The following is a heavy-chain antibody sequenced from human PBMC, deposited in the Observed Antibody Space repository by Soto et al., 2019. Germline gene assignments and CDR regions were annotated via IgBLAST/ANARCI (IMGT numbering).Heavy chain of an antibody. D-gene: IGHD3-16*01. CDR1: GGSFSGYY. CDR3: ASLGRHG. Sequence: VQLQQWGAGLLKPSETLSLTCAVYGGSFSGYYWSWIRQTPGKGLEWVANIKQDGSEKNYVDSVKGRFTISRDNAKNSLYLQMNSLRAEDTAVYYCASLGRHGWGQGTTVTVSS. J-gene: IGHJ6*02. V-gene: IGHV3-7*01. CDR2: IKQDGSEK.